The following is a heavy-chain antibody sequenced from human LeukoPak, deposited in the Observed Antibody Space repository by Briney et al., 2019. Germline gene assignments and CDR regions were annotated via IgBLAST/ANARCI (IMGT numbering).Heavy chain of an antibody. Sequence: GGSLRLSCAASGFTFSTYSMNWVRQAPGKGLEWVSSINTSGHSIYYADSLKGRFTISRDNAKNSLYLQMNSLRAEDTAVYYCGREGHSGSWDLDYWGQGTLVTVSS. J-gene: IGHJ4*02. CDR3: GREGHSGSWDLDY. V-gene: IGHV3-21*01. CDR2: INTSGHSI. D-gene: IGHD1-26*01. CDR1: GFTFSTYS.